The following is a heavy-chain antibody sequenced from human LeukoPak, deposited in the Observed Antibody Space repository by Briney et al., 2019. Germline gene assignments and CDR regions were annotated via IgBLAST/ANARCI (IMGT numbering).Heavy chain of an antibody. J-gene: IGHJ4*02. CDR1: GYTFTGYY. Sequence: ASVKVSCKASGYTFTGYYMHWVRQAPGQGLEWMGWINPNSGDTNNAQKFQGRVTITRDTSASTAYMELSSLRSEDTAVYYCARDTVGYYGSGSYIFDYWGQGTLVTVSS. D-gene: IGHD3-10*01. V-gene: IGHV1-2*02. CDR3: ARDTVGYYGSGSYIFDY. CDR2: INPNSGDT.